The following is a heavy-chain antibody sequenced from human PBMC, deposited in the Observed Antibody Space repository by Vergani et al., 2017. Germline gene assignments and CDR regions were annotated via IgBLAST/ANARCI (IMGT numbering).Heavy chain of an antibody. V-gene: IGHV4-59*01. CDR1: GGSISSYY. CDR3: ARDHPGQLGDI. D-gene: IGHD6-6*01. Sequence: QVQLQESGPGLVKPSETLSLTCTVSGGSISSYYWSWIRQPPGKGLEWIGYIYYSWSTNYNPSLKSRVTISVDTSKNQFSLKLSSVTAADTAVYYCARDHPGQLGDIWGQGTMVTVSS. J-gene: IGHJ3*02. CDR2: IYYSWST.